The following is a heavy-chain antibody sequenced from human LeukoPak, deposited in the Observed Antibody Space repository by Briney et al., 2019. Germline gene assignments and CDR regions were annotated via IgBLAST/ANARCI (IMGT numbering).Heavy chain of an antibody. Sequence: SQTLSLTCAVSGGSISSGGYSWSWVRQPPGEGLEWVGYIYHSGSTYYNPSLQSRVTISLDRSKNQFSLKLSSMTAADTAVYYCASGNTGYDRDSFDIWGQGTMVTVSS. CDR3: ASGNTGYDRDSFDI. CDR1: GGSISSGGYS. CDR2: IYHSGST. V-gene: IGHV4-30-2*01. D-gene: IGHD5-12*01. J-gene: IGHJ3*02.